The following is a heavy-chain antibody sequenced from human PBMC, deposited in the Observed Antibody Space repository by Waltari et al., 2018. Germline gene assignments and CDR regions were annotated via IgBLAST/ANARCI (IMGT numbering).Heavy chain of an antibody. CDR1: GGSFSGYY. Sequence: QVQLQPWGAGLLKPSETLSLTCAVSGGSFSGYYWSWIRQPPGKGLEWIGYIYYSGSTYYNPSLKSRVTISVDTSKNQFSLKLSSVTAADTAVYYCARDRGVRGVDCWGQGTLVTVSS. CDR2: IYYSGST. CDR3: ARDRGVRGVDC. J-gene: IGHJ4*02. D-gene: IGHD3-10*01. V-gene: IGHV4-34*01.